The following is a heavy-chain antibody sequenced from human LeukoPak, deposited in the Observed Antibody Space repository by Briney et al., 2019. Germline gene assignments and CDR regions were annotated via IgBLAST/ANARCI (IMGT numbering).Heavy chain of an antibody. CDR2: INHSGST. CDR1: GGSFSDYY. J-gene: IGHJ5*02. V-gene: IGHV4-34*01. Sequence: SETLSLTCAVYGGSFSDYYWGWIRQPPGKGLEWIGEINHSGSTNYNPSLKSRVTISLDTSKNYFSLKLTSVTAADTAMYYCARGDYYDSSGYYYHWGQGTLVTVSS. D-gene: IGHD3-22*01. CDR3: ARGDYYDSSGYYYH.